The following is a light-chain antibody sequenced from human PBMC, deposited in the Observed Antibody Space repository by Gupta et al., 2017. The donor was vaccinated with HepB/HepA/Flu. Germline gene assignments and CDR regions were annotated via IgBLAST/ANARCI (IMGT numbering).Light chain of an antibody. Sequence: IVLTQSPGTLSLSPGERATLSCRASQSVSSSYLAWYQQKPGQAPRLLIYGASSRATGIPDRFSGSGSGTDFTLTISRREPEDFAVYYCQQYGSSPQVTFGGGTKVEIK. J-gene: IGKJ4*01. CDR2: GAS. CDR3: QQYGSSPQVT. V-gene: IGKV3-20*01. CDR1: QSVSSSY.